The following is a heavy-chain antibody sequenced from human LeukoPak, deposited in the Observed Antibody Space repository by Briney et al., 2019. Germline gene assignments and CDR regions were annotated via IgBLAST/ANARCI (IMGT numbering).Heavy chain of an antibody. CDR2: INQDGSEI. J-gene: IGHJ2*01. D-gene: IGHD2-2*01. Sequence: GGSLTLSCAASGFTFSNYWMSWVRQAPGKGLEWVANINQDGSEIYYVDSVKGRFTIYRENAKNSLYLQINSLRAEEKAVYYGARDQGSRIVVRRTNWYFDLWGRGTLVTVSS. V-gene: IGHV3-7*01. CDR1: GFTFSNYW. CDR3: ARDQGSRIVVRRTNWYFDL.